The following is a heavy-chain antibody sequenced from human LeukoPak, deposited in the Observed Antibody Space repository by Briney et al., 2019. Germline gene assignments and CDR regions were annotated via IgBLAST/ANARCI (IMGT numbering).Heavy chain of an antibody. CDR2: IIPIFGTA. J-gene: IGHJ4*02. CDR1: GGTFSSYA. D-gene: IGHD3-10*01. CDR3: ATFLGWFGEPRHYFDY. Sequence: ASVKVSCEASGGTFSSYAISWVRQAPGQGIEWMGGIIPIFGTANYAQKFQGRVTITADESTSTAYMELSSLRSEDTAVYYCATFLGWFGEPRHYFDYWGQGTLVTVSS. V-gene: IGHV1-69*13.